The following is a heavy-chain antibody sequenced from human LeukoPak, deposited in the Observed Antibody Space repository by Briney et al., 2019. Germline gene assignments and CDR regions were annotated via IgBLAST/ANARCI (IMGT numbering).Heavy chain of an antibody. CDR1: GLTFSNYW. CDR3: AKHFCTGLDCSLFDS. CDR2: IKEDGSEK. Sequence: GGSLRLSCAASGLTFSNYWMTWVRQAPGKGLEWVADIKEDGSEKYYVDSVKGRFTISRDNAKNSLFLQMDSLRSEDTALYYCAKHFCTGLDCSLFDSWGQGTLVTVSS. V-gene: IGHV3-7*03. D-gene: IGHD3/OR15-3a*01. J-gene: IGHJ4*02.